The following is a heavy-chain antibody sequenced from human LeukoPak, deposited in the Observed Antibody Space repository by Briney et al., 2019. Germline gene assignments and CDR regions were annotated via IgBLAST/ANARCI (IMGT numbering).Heavy chain of an antibody. CDR1: GDSISSSSYY. D-gene: IGHD5-18*01. V-gene: IGHV4-39*07. CDR2: FEYGGST. CDR3: ARVPLEGYGYWYYYYYMDV. Sequence: PSETLSLTCTVSGDSISSSSYYWGWIRQAPGKGLEWIGSFEYGGSTYYNPSLKSRVTISVDTSKNQFSLKLSSVTAADTAVYYCARVPLEGYGYWYYYYYMDVWGKGTTVTVSS. J-gene: IGHJ6*03.